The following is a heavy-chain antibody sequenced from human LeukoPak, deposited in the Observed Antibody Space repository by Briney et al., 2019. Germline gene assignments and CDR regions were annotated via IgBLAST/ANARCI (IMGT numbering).Heavy chain of an antibody. CDR2: IYYSGST. J-gene: IGHJ6*03. Sequence: PSETLSLTCTVSGGSISSHYWSWIRQPPGKGLEWIGYIYYSGSTNYNPSLKSRVTISVDTSKNQFSLKLSSVTAADTAVYYCARVRGENYHYYYMDLWGKGTTVTVSS. D-gene: IGHD5-24*01. CDR1: GGSISSHY. V-gene: IGHV4-59*11. CDR3: ARVRGENYHYYYMDL.